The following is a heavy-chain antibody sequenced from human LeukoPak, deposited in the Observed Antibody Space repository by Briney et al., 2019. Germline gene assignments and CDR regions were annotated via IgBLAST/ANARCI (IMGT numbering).Heavy chain of an antibody. CDR1: GFTFSSYW. CDR2: IKQDGSEK. V-gene: IGHV3-7*01. Sequence: GGSLRLSCAASGFTFSSYWMSWVRQAPGKGLEWVANIKQDGSEKYYVDSVKGRFTISRANAKNSLYLQMNSLRAEDTAVYYCVRDAPLNWNELKYYGMDVWGQGTTVTVSS. D-gene: IGHD1-20*01. J-gene: IGHJ6*02. CDR3: VRDAPLNWNELKYYGMDV.